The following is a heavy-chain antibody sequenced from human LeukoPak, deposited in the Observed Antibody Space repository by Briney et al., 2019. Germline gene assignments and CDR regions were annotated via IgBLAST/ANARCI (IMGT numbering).Heavy chain of an antibody. V-gene: IGHV4-59*01. Sequence: SETLSLTCTVSGGSISSYYWSWIRQPPGKGLEWIGYIYYSGSTNYNPSLKSRVTISVDTSKNQFSLKLSSVTAADTAVYYCARDLTRVFRGVLVHRFDPWGQGTLVTVPS. D-gene: IGHD3-10*01. J-gene: IGHJ5*02. CDR3: ARDLTRVFRGVLVHRFDP. CDR1: GGSISSYY. CDR2: IYYSGST.